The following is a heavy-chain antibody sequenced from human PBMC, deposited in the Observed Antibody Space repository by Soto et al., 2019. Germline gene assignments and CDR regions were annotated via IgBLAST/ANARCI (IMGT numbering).Heavy chain of an antibody. D-gene: IGHD3-22*01. J-gene: IGHJ4*02. V-gene: IGHV4-30-2*01. CDR1: GGSISSGGYS. CDR3: ARAPYYYDSSGYYPFDY. CDR2: IYHSGST. Sequence: PSETLSLTCAVSGGSISSGGYSWSWIRQPPGKGLEWIGYIYHSGSTYYNPSLKSRVTISVDRSKNQFSLKLSSVTAADTAVYYCARAPYYYDSSGYYPFDYWGQGTLVTVS.